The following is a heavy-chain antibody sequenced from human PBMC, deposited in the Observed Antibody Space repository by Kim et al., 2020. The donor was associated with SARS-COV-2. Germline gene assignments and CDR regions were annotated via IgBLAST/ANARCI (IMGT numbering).Heavy chain of an antibody. CDR2: ISGSGGTS. CDR1: GFPFANFP. D-gene: IGHD3-16*01. V-gene: IGHV3-23*01. Sequence: GGSLRLSCVASGFPFANFPMSWVRQRPGRGLEWAAGISGSGGTSIYADAVKGRFTISRDNAKKTVSLQMNSLRADDTARYFCAKDFDWQRIYYYDAGRYSHFDYWGQGTLVTVSS. CDR3: AKDFDWQRIYYYDAGRYSHFDY. J-gene: IGHJ4*02.